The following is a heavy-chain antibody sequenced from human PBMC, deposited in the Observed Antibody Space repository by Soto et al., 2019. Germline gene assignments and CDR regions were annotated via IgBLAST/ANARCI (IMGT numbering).Heavy chain of an antibody. J-gene: IGHJ4*02. CDR2: IYWDDDT. Sequence: QITLKEAGPTLVKPTQTLTLTCSFSGFSLITSGVGVGWIRQPPGKALEWLALIYWDDDTGYSTSLRNRLTITKDTSRNHVVPTMTNMDPADTATYYCAHTMAPRIFDSWGQGTLVTVSS. CDR3: AHTMAPRIFDS. V-gene: IGHV2-5*02. CDR1: GFSLITSGVG.